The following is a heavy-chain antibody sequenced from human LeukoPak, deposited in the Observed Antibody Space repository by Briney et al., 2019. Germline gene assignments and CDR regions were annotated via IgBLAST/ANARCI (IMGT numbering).Heavy chain of an antibody. D-gene: IGHD1-1*01. J-gene: IGHJ5*02. CDR2: LSHTGST. CDR1: GDSISGSSFY. V-gene: IGHV4-39*01. CDR3: ARQEGDITQLIWFDP. Sequence: SETLSLTCSVSGDSISGSSFYWSWVRQAPGKGLEWIGSLSHTGSTYYSPSLKSRVSISEDTSKNQFSLKLRSVTAADTAVYYCARQEGDITQLIWFDPWGQGTLVTVSS.